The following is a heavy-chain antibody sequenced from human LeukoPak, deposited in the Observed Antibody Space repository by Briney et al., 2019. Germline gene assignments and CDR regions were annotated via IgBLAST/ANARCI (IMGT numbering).Heavy chain of an antibody. CDR3: ARDTVNGPFVISLDL. D-gene: IGHD2-8*01. V-gene: IGHV3-21*06. J-gene: IGHJ5*02. CDR1: GFTFNNYV. Sequence: PGGSLRLSCAASGFTFNNYVMNWVRQAPGKGPEWVAHINSADNVEYYTDSVRGRFTMSRDNAKDLLYLQMNSLRDEDTAVYYCARDTVNGPFVISLDLWGQGVLVTVSS. CDR2: INSADNVE.